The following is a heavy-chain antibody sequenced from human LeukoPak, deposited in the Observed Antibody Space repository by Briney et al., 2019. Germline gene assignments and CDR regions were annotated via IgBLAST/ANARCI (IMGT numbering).Heavy chain of an antibody. Sequence: ASVKVSCKASGYTFTGYYMPWVRQPHGQGLEWMGCINPNSGGTNYAQKDPGRVRMTMYTSISTAYMKLSRLRSDDTAVYYCARVAAKYYYDSYPRGYFDYWGQGTLVTVSS. CDR2: INPNSGGT. CDR3: ARVAAKYYYDSYPRGYFDY. V-gene: IGHV1-2*02. CDR1: GYTFTGYY. J-gene: IGHJ4*02. D-gene: IGHD3-22*01.